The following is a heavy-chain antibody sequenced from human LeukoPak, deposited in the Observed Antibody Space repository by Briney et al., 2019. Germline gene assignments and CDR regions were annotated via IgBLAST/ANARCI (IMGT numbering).Heavy chain of an antibody. CDR3: ARDGVVVVFAFDI. D-gene: IGHD3-22*01. Sequence: SETLSLTCTVSGYSISSGYYWGWIRQPPGKGLEWIGSIYHSGSTYYNPSLKSRVTISVDTSKNQFSLKLSSVTAADTAVYYCARDGVVVVFAFDIWGQGTMVTVSS. CDR1: GYSISSGYY. V-gene: IGHV4-38-2*02. J-gene: IGHJ3*02. CDR2: IYHSGST.